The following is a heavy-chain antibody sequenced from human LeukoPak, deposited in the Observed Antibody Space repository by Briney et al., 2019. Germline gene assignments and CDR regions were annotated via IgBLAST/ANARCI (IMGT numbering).Heavy chain of an antibody. J-gene: IGHJ4*02. D-gene: IGHD3-3*01. CDR2: ISGSGGST. Sequence: PGGSLRLSCGASGFTFSSYAMSWVRQAPGKGLEWVSAISGSGGSTYYADSVKGRFTISRDNSKNTLYLQMNSLRAEDTAVYYCAKDQSYDFWSGYYPPGGYFDYWGQGTLVTVSS. V-gene: IGHV3-23*01. CDR1: GFTFSSYA. CDR3: AKDQSYDFWSGYYPPGGYFDY.